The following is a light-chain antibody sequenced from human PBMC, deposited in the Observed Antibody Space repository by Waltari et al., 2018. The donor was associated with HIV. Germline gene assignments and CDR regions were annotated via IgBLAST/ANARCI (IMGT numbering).Light chain of an antibody. CDR3: SSYAGSNNFVV. CDR2: EVS. Sequence: QSALTQPPSASGSPGQSVTISYTGTSRDVGGYNYISWYQQHPGKAPKLMIDEVSKRPSGVPDRFSGSKSGNTASLTVSGLQAEDEADYYCSSYAGSNNFVVFGGGTKLTVL. CDR1: SRDVGGYNY. J-gene: IGLJ2*01. V-gene: IGLV2-8*01.